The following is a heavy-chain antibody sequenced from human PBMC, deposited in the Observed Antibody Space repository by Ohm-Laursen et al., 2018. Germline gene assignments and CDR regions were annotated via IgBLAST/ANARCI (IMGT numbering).Heavy chain of an antibody. D-gene: IGHD2/OR15-2a*01. J-gene: IGHJ3*02. Sequence: SLRLSCAASGFTFSSYWMSRVRQAPGKGLEWVSYISSSSNSIYYADSVKGRFTISRDNAKNSLYLQINSLKGEDTAVYFCARDPTFHAFDIWGQGTMVTVSS. CDR3: ARDPTFHAFDI. V-gene: IGHV3-48*04. CDR2: ISSSSNSI. CDR1: GFTFSSYW.